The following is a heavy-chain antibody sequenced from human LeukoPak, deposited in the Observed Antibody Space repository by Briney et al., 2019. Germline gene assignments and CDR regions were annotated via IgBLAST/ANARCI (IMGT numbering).Heavy chain of an antibody. CDR3: ARGESGYDSSGYSLYGYFQH. J-gene: IGHJ1*01. D-gene: IGHD3-22*01. CDR1: GYTFTGYY. CDR2: INPNSGGT. Sequence: ASVKVSCKASGYTFTGYYMHWVRQAPGQGLEWMGWINPNSGGTNYAQKFQGRVTMTRDTSISTAYMELSRLRSDDTAVYYCARGESGYDSSGYSLYGYFQHWGQGTLVTVSS. V-gene: IGHV1-2*02.